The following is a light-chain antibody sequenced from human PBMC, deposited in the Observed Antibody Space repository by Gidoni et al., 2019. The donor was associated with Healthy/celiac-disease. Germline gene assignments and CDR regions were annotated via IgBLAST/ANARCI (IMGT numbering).Light chain of an antibody. Sequence: SYVLTQPPSVSVAPGKTARITCGGNNIGSKSVHWYQQKPGQAPVLVIYCDSARPAGIPARFSGSSSGNTATLTISRVEAGDEADYYCQVWDSSSDHWVFGGGTKLTVL. CDR2: CDS. CDR3: QVWDSSSDHWV. CDR1: NIGSKS. V-gene: IGLV3-21*04. J-gene: IGLJ3*02.